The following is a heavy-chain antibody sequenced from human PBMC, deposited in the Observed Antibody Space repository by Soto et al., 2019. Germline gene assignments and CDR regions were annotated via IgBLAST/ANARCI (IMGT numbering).Heavy chain of an antibody. D-gene: IGHD4-17*01. J-gene: IGHJ4*02. Sequence: GGSLRLSCAASGFTFSSYEMNWVRQAPGKGLEWVSYISSSGSTIYYADSVKGRFTISRDNAKNSLYLQMNSLRAEDTAVYYCASTMTTVTTGDYWGQGTLGTVSS. V-gene: IGHV3-48*03. CDR3: ASTMTTVTTGDY. CDR2: ISSSGSTI. CDR1: GFTFSSYE.